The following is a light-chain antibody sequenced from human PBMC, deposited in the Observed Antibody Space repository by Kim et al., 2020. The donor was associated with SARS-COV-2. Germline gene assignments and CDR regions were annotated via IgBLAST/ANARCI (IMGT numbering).Light chain of an antibody. CDR2: ADR. V-gene: IGLV3-21*02. CDR3: KVWDSSNSQRV. Sequence: PGVPARSAGGADYTGTKGVHWYQGKAGQAPVMVINADRERPSGIPERFSGSNSGNTASLTISRVEAEDEADYYCKVWDSSNSQRVFGGGTQLTVL. J-gene: IGLJ2*01. CDR1: YTGTKG.